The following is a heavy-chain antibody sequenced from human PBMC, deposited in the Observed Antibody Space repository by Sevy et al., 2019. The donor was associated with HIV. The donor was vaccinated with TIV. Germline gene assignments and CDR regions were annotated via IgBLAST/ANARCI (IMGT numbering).Heavy chain of an antibody. CDR3: VKECATRTVHCDY. V-gene: IGHV3-74*01. Sequence: GGSLRLSCAASGFTFSRYWMNWVRQAPGKGPVWVSSINRDGSNIDYADSVKGRFTISRDNAKNTVFLQMDSLRAEDTVLYYCVKECATRTVHCDYWGQGTLVTVSS. CDR2: INRDGSNI. J-gene: IGHJ4*02. D-gene: IGHD1-26*01. CDR1: GFTFSRYW.